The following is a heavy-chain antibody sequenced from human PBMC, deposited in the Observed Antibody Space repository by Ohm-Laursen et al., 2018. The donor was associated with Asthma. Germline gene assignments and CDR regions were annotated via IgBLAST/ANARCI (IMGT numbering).Heavy chain of an antibody. Sequence: SLRLSCAASGFTFSDYYMSWIRQAPGKGLEWVSYISGSSSYTNYADSVKGRFTIPRDNAKNTLYLQMNNLRAEDTAVYYCTRGGHYGSYFDYWGQGTLLTVSS. J-gene: IGHJ4*02. CDR3: TRGGHYGSYFDY. D-gene: IGHD4-17*01. CDR2: ISGSSSYT. V-gene: IGHV3-11*06. CDR1: GFTFSDYY.